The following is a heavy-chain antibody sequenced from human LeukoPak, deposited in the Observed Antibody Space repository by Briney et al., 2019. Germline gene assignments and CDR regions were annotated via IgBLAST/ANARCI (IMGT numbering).Heavy chain of an antibody. CDR3: TRDPEEVTTLDY. Sequence: ASVKVSCKASGYTFTSYGISWVRQAPGQGLEWMGWMNGNSGGTKYAQKFQGRVALTRDTSISTAYMELSGLNSDDTAVYYCTRDPEEVTTLDYWGQGTLVTVSS. CDR2: MNGNSGGT. V-gene: IGHV1-2*02. J-gene: IGHJ4*02. CDR1: GYTFTSYG. D-gene: IGHD4-17*01.